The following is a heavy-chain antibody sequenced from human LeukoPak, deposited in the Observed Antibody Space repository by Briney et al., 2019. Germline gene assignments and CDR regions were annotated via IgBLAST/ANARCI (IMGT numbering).Heavy chain of an antibody. CDR2: ISYDGSNK. CDR1: GFTFSGYP. V-gene: IGHV3-30-3*01. Sequence: GGSLRLSCAASGFTFSGYPIHWVRQAPGKGLEWVAVISYDGSNKYYADSVKGRFTISRDNSKNTLYLQMNSLRAEDTAVYYCARDEGYCSRTSCYEASKGMDVWGQGTAVIVSS. D-gene: IGHD2-2*01. J-gene: IGHJ6*02. CDR3: ARDEGYCSRTSCYEASKGMDV.